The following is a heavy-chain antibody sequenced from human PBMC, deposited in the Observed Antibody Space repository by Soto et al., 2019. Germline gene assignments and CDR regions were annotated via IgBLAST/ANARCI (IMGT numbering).Heavy chain of an antibody. Sequence: QVQLVQSGAEVKKPGASVKVSCKASGYTFTSYAMHWVRQAPGQRLEWMGWINAGNGNTKYSQKFQGRVTITRDTSASTAYREMSSLRSEDTAVYYCARDSAWRYGSGSYYYYYGMDVWGQGTTVTVSS. V-gene: IGHV1-3*01. D-gene: IGHD3-10*01. CDR1: GYTFTSYA. CDR2: INAGNGNT. J-gene: IGHJ6*02. CDR3: ARDSAWRYGSGSYYYYYGMDV.